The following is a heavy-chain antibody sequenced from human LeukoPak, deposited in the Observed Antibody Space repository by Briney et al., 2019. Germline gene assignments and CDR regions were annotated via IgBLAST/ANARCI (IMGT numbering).Heavy chain of an antibody. Sequence: PSETLSLTCTVSGGSISSYYWSWIRQPPGEGLEWIGYIYYSGSTNYNPSLKSRVTTSVDTSKNQFSLKLSSVTAADTAVYYCARSRITMVRGVFDPWGQGTLVTVSS. CDR2: IYYSGST. CDR3: ARSRITMVRGVFDP. CDR1: GGSISSYY. J-gene: IGHJ5*02. D-gene: IGHD3-10*01. V-gene: IGHV4-59*01.